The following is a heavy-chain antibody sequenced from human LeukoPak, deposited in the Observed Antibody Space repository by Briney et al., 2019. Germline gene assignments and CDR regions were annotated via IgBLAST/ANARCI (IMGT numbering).Heavy chain of an antibody. J-gene: IGHJ5*02. CDR3: ARLQNYGSGMNWFDP. CDR2: IYYSGSA. CDR1: GGSITSSSYY. V-gene: IGHV4-39*01. D-gene: IGHD3-10*01. Sequence: SETLSLTCTVSGGSITSSSYYWGWIRQPPGKGLEWIGSIYYSGSAYYNPSLKSRVTISVDTSKNQFSLRLSSVTAADTAVYYCARLQNYGSGMNWFDPWGQGTLVTVSS.